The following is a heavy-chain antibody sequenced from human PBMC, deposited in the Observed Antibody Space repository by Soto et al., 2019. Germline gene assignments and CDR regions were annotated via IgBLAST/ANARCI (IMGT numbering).Heavy chain of an antibody. CDR1: GGSISTYY. CDR2: IDTSGNT. D-gene: IGHD3-9*01. J-gene: IGHJ3*02. Sequence: SETLSLTCTVSGGSISTYYWSWIRQPAGKGLEWIGRIDTSGNTNYNPSLKSRVTMSVDTSKKQFSLKLSSVTAADTAVYYCARDAYNTYYDILTGPRGNAFDIWGQGTMVTVSS. V-gene: IGHV4-4*07. CDR3: ARDAYNTYYDILTGPRGNAFDI.